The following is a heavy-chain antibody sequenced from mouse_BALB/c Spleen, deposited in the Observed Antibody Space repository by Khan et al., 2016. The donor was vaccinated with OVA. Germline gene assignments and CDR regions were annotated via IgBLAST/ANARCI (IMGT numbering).Heavy chain of an antibody. CDR2: IFPGGTYA. CDR3: ARLPRSNEDVFDY. V-gene: IGHV1-63*02. Sequence: QVQLQQSGAELIRPGTSVKISCKASGYTFTNYWLGWVKQRPGHGLEWIGDIFPGGTYANYNEKFKGKASLPADTFSSTAYMQLISLTSEDSAFYFCARLPRSNEDVFDYWGQGTTLTVSS. CDR1: GYTFTNYW. J-gene: IGHJ2*01. D-gene: IGHD2-10*02.